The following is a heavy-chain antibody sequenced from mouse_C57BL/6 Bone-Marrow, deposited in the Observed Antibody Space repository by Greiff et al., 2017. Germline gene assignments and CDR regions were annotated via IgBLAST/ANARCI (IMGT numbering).Heavy chain of an antibody. Sequence: VMLVESGAELVRPGTSVKMSCKASVYTFTNYWIGWAKQRPGHGLEWIGDIYPGGGYTNYNEKFKGKATLTADKSSSTAYMQFSSLTSEDSAIYYCARVTTVVATSRYYFDYWGQGTTLTVSS. CDR3: ARVTTVVATSRYYFDY. V-gene: IGHV1-63*01. CDR1: VYTFTNYW. CDR2: IYPGGGYT. J-gene: IGHJ2*01. D-gene: IGHD1-1*01.